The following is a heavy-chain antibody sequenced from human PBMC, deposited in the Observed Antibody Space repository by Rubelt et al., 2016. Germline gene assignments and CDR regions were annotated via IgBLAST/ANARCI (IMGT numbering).Heavy chain of an antibody. CDR3: ARWRRSTSPGANWFDP. V-gene: IGHV4-4*02. CDR2: IYHSGST. J-gene: IGHJ5*02. Sequence: QVQLQESGPGLVKPSGTLSLTCAVSGGSISSSNWWSWVRQPPGKGLEWIGEIYHSGSTNYNPSLKGRVTLSVSKAKNQFSLKLSSVTAADTAVYYCARWRRSTSPGANWFDPWGQGTLVTVSS. CDR1: GGSISSSNW. D-gene: IGHD2-2*01.